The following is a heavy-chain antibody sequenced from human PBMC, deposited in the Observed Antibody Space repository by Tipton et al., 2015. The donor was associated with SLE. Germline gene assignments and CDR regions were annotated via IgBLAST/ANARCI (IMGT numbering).Heavy chain of an antibody. CDR2: IYDNGAA. V-gene: IGHV4-31*03. Sequence: TLSLTCSVSGGSISSGGYYWSWIRQHPGKGLEWIGYIYDNGAAYYNPSLKSRVTISVDTSKNQFSLKLSSVTAADTAVYYCARNPTSYCSGGSCYSPWFDPWGQGTLVTVSS. J-gene: IGHJ5*02. D-gene: IGHD2-15*01. CDR1: GGSISSGGYY. CDR3: ARNPTSYCSGGSCYSPWFDP.